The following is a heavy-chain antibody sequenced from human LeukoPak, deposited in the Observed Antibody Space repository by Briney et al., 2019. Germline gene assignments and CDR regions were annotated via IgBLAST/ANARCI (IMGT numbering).Heavy chain of an antibody. CDR2: IYYSGST. J-gene: IGHJ4*02. V-gene: IGHV4-59*01. D-gene: IGHD6-19*01. Sequence: SETLSLTCTVSGGSISSYYWSWIRQPPGKGLEWIGYIYYSGSTNYNPPLKSRVTISEDTSKNQFSLKLSSVTAADTAVYYCARDGVAGTWDYWGQGTLVTVSS. CDR1: GGSISSYY. CDR3: ARDGVAGTWDY.